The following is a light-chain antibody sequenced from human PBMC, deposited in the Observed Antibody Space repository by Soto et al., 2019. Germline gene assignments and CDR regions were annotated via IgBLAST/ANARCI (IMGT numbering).Light chain of an antibody. CDR3: SSFASSTTDV. V-gene: IGLV2-14*01. CDR1: SSDVGSYNH. CDR2: NVN. J-gene: IGLJ1*01. Sequence: QSALTQSASVSGSPGQSITISCTGTSSDVGSYNHVSWYQQHPGEVPKLIIFNVNDRPSGVSNRFSGSKSGNTASLTISGLQAEDEADYYCSSFASSTTDVFGTGTKVTVL.